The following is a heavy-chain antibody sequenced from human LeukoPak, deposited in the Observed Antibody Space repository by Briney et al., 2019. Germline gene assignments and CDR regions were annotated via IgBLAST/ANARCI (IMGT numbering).Heavy chain of an antibody. Sequence: GASVKVSFTASGYTFTSYGISWVRQAPGQGLEWMGWISAYNGNTNYAQKLQGRVTMTTDTSTSTAYMELRSLRSDDTAVYYCARDLSRPGQPGYWGQGTLVTVSS. J-gene: IGHJ4*02. D-gene: IGHD1-14*01. V-gene: IGHV1-18*01. CDR3: ARDLSRPGQPGY. CDR2: ISAYNGNT. CDR1: GYTFTSYG.